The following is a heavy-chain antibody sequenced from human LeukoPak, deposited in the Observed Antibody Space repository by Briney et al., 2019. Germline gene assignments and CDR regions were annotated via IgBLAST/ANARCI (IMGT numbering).Heavy chain of an antibody. CDR2: IYPGDSDT. J-gene: IGHJ3*02. V-gene: IGHV5-51*01. D-gene: IGHD3-10*01. CDR3: ARHIRFGELTSAFDI. CDR1: GYSFTSYW. Sequence: GESLKISCKGSGYSFTSYWIGWVRQMPGKGLEWMGIIYPGDSDTRYSPSFQGQVTISADKSISTAYLQWSSLKASDTAMYYCARHIRFGELTSAFDIWGQGTMVTVSS.